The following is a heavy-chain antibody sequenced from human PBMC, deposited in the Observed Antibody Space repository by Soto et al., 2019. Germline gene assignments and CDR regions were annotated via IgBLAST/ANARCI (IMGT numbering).Heavy chain of an antibody. V-gene: IGHV4-30-4*01. D-gene: IGHD5-18*01. Sequence: QVQLQESGPGLVKPSQTLSLTCTVSGGSVTTADHYYNWIRQPPGKGLEWIGYIYYSGSTSYCPSLKSRVTISLDTSKNQFFLQMSSVTAADTAVYYCVRGYSSTLLGYWGQGTLVTVSS. CDR2: IYYSGST. CDR1: GGSVTTADHY. J-gene: IGHJ4*02. CDR3: VRGYSSTLLGY.